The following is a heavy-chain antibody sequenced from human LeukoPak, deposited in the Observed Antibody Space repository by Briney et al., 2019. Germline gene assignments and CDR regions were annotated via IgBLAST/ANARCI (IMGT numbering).Heavy chain of an antibody. Sequence: PGGSLRFSGAASGFTFRSYDRNWVRQVTGKGRKGVSGVDTVGNAYYPTSVNGRFTMSRENDKISLYLQMNALRDEDTAVYYCARDSSGYGYEDCRWGQGTLVTVSS. J-gene: IGHJ4*02. CDR3: ARDSSGYGYEDCR. D-gene: IGHD5-12*01. CDR1: GFTFRSYD. V-gene: IGHV3-13*04. CDR2: VDTVGNA.